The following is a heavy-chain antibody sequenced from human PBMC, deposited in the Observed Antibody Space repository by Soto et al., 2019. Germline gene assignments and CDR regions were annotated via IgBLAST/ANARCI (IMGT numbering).Heavy chain of an antibody. D-gene: IGHD1-26*01. CDR3: AGGWVSLNPGFDL. CDR2: ISSDGSTT. CDR1: GFTFSSYS. Sequence: PGGSLRLSCAASGFTFSSYSLHWVRQAPGKGLEWVAVISSDGSTTYYADSVKGRFTVSRDNSRNTLYLQMNSLRTEDTAVYYGAGGWVSLNPGFDLWGQGTLVTVSS. V-gene: IGHV3-30*04. J-gene: IGHJ4*02.